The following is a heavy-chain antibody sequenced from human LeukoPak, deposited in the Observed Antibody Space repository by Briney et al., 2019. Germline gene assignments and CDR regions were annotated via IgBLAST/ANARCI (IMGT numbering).Heavy chain of an antibody. CDR2: IYYTGTT. Sequence: SETLSLTCTLSGGSISSSSFYWAWIRQPPGKGLECIGTIYYTGTTYYNSSLKSRVTISVDTSKNQFSLKLNPVTAADTAVYFCARSGPAAGRPDAFDIWGQGTMVTVSS. J-gene: IGHJ3*02. CDR3: ARSGPAAGRPDAFDI. D-gene: IGHD2-2*01. CDR1: GGSISSSSFY. V-gene: IGHV4-39*07.